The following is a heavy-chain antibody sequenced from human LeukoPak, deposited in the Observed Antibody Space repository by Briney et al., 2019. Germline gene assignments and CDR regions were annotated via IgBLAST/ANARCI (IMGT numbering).Heavy chain of an antibody. CDR2: IIPILGIA. CDR1: GGTFSSYA. J-gene: IGHJ4*02. Sequence: SVKVPCKASGGTFSSYAISWVRQAPGQGLEWMGRIIPILGIANYAQKFQGRVTITADKSTSTAYMELSSLRSEDTAVYYCARDPMVRGVIILYFDYWGQGTLVTVSS. CDR3: ARDPMVRGVIILYFDY. D-gene: IGHD3-10*01. V-gene: IGHV1-69*04.